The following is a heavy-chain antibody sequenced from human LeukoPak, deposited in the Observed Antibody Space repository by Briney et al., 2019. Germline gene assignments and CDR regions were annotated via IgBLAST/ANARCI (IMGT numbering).Heavy chain of an antibody. CDR2: IYYSGST. Sequence: SETLSLTCTVSGGSISSYYWSWIRQPPGKGLEWIGYIYYSGSTNYNPSLKSRVTMSVDTSKNQFSLKLSSVTAADTAVYYCARAWGSSGWYYFDYWGQGTLVTVSS. V-gene: IGHV4-59*12. CDR1: GGSISSYY. D-gene: IGHD6-19*01. CDR3: ARAWGSSGWYYFDY. J-gene: IGHJ4*02.